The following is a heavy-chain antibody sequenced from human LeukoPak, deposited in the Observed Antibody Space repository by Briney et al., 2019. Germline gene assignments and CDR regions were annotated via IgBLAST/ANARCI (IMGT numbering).Heavy chain of an antibody. D-gene: IGHD3-3*01. V-gene: IGHV4-59*08. J-gene: IGHJ4*02. CDR1: CRPIYIFF. CDR3: ARGASFEWLLYSSLHYFDY. CDR2: LFYCGYT. Sequence: SDPLPHIYSVSCRPIYIFFGRWPGHPTGEAVEWCGYLFYCGYTNYNPSLKSRVTISVDTSKNQFSLKLSSVTAADSAVYYCARGASFEWLLYSSLHYFDYWGQGTLVTVSS.